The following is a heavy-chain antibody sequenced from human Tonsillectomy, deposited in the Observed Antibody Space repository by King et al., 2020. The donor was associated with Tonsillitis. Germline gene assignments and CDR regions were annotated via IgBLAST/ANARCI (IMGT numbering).Heavy chain of an antibody. CDR3: AKDIDVEIVSTGIDLLNCIDY. CDR1: GFTFSSYG. J-gene: IGHJ4*02. CDR2: IRYDGSNK. V-gene: IGHV3-30*02. Sequence: VQLVESGGGVVQPGGSLRLSCAASGFTFSSYGMHWVRQAPGKGLEWVAFIRYDGSNKYYADSVKGRFTISRDNSKNTLYLQMNSLRAEDTAVYYCAKDIDVEIVSTGIDLLNCIDYWRQGPLGTVSS. D-gene: IGHD5/OR15-5a*01.